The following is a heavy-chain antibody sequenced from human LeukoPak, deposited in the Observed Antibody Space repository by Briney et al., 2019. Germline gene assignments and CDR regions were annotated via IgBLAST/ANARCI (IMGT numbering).Heavy chain of an antibody. CDR3: AKVAKRWLQWGGFDY. V-gene: IGHV3-74*01. D-gene: IGHD5-24*01. CDR1: GFPFSSYW. J-gene: IGHJ4*02. CDR2: INSDGSAT. Sequence: PGGSLRLSCAASGFPFSSYWMHWVRQVPGKGLLWVSRINSDGSATIYADSVRGRFTISRDNAKNSLYLQMNSLRAEDTALYYCAKVAKRWLQWGGFDYWGQGTLVTVSS.